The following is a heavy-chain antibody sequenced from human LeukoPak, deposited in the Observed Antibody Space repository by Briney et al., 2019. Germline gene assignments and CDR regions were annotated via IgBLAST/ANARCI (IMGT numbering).Heavy chain of an antibody. CDR2: IIPIFGTA. CDR3: ARSAAAGLNWFDP. CDR1: GGTFSSYA. V-gene: IGHV1-69*13. Sequence: SVKVSCKASGGTFSSYAISWVRQAPGQGLEWMRGIIPIFGTANYAQKFQGRVTITADESTSTAYMELSSLRSEDTAVYYCARSAAAGLNWFDPWGQGTLVTVSS. J-gene: IGHJ5*02. D-gene: IGHD6-13*01.